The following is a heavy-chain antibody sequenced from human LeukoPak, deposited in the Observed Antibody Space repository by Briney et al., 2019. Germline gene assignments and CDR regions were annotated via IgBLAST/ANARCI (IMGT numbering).Heavy chain of an antibody. D-gene: IGHD7-27*01. V-gene: IGHV1-69*04. J-gene: IGHJ4*02. CDR3: ARDGDMATLYFDY. Sequence: SGKVCCKSAGGSFSSYAISWVRQAPGQGLEWMGTIIPSGGIANYSQKFQGRVTITADKATGTAYIELSSLRSEDTGVYYCARDGDMATLYFDYWGQGTLVTVSS. CDR2: IIPSGGIA. CDR1: GGSFSSYA.